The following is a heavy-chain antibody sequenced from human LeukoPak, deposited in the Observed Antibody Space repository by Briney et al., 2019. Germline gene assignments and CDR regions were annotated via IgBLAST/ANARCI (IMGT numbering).Heavy chain of an antibody. J-gene: IGHJ1*01. CDR2: IGSSSSYI. D-gene: IGHD2-2*01. Sequence: GGSLRLSCAASGFTFSTYSMNWVRQAPGKGREWVSSIGSSSSYIYYEDSVKGRFTISRDNAKKSLYLQMNSLRAEDTAVYYCARDEISCTSTSCYFQHWGQGTLVTVSS. V-gene: IGHV3-21*01. CDR3: ARDEISCTSTSCYFQH. CDR1: GFTFSTYS.